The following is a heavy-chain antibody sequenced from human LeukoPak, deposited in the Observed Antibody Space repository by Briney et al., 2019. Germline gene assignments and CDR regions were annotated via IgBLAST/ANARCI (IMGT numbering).Heavy chain of an antibody. CDR3: TSYKVGLGS. CDR2: IRSKTNSYAT. V-gene: IGHV3-73*01. J-gene: IGHJ4*02. CDR1: GFTFSGSA. D-gene: IGHD3-16*01. Sequence: GGSLRLSCAASGFTFSGSAMHWVRQASGKGLEWVGRIRSKTNSYATSYAASVKGRLALSRDDSKNTAYLQMNSLKTEDTAAYYFTSYKVGLGSGGQEPLVPVSS.